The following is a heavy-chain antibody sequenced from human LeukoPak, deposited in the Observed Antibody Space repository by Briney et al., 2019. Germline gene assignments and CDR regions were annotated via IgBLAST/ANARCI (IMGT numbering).Heavy chain of an antibody. Sequence: PSETLSLTCTVSGGSISSSSYYWGWIRQPPGKGLEWIGSIYYSGSTYYNPSLKSRVTISVDTSKNQFSLKLSSVTAADTAVYYCARTTTDLVYWGQGTLVTVSS. D-gene: IGHD4-17*01. CDR3: ARTTTDLVY. CDR2: IYYSGST. J-gene: IGHJ4*02. CDR1: GGSISSSSYY. V-gene: IGHV4-39*01.